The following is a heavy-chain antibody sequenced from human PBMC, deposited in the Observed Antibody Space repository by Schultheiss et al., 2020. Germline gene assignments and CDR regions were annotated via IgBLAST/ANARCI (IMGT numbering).Heavy chain of an antibody. CDR3: ARDPRLYSSGTRGAFDI. CDR1: GFTFSSYA. V-gene: IGHV3-23*01. CDR2: ISGSGGST. J-gene: IGHJ3*02. D-gene: IGHD6-19*01. Sequence: GGSLRLSCAASGFTFSSYAMSWVRQAPGKGLEWVSAISGSGGSTYYADSVKGRFTISRDNSKNTLYLQMNSLRAEDTAVYYCARDPRLYSSGTRGAFDIWGQGTMVTVSS.